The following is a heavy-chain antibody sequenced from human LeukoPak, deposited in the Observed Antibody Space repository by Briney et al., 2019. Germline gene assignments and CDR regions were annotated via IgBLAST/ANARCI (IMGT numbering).Heavy chain of an antibody. CDR1: GFTFSNYG. CDR2: IWYGGSDK. V-gene: IGHV3-33*01. Sequence: PGGSLRLSCAASGFTFSNYGMHWVRQAPGKGLEWVAVIWYGGSDKYYGDSVKGRFTISRDNSKNTLYLEMNSLRADDTAVYYCARIRTTIDSPFDYWGQGTLVTVSS. J-gene: IGHJ4*02. CDR3: ARIRTTIDSPFDY. D-gene: IGHD3-22*01.